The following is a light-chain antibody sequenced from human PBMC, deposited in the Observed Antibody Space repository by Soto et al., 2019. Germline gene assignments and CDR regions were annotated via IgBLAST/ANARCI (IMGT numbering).Light chain of an antibody. CDR3: QQYHNYPWT. J-gene: IGKJ1*01. V-gene: IGKV1-5*01. CDR1: QSVNTW. CDR2: DAS. Sequence: DIQMTQSPSTLSASVGDRVTVTCRASQSVNTWLAWYHQKPGEAPHLLIYDASSLEGEVPSRFSGSGSGTEFTLTIASLQPEDSATFYCQQYHNYPWTFGQGTKVEVK.